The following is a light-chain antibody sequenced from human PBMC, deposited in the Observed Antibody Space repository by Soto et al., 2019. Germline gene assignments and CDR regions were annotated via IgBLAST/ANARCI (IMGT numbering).Light chain of an antibody. Sequence: VLTQSPGTLSLSPGERATISCRASQRINSSYLAWYQHKPGQAPRLLFYGASSRATGIPHRFSGSASGTDFTLTISRLEPEDCGVYYCQQYGGSPPYTFGQGTRLEIK. V-gene: IGKV3-20*01. CDR3: QQYGGSPPYT. CDR1: QRINSSY. J-gene: IGKJ2*01. CDR2: GAS.